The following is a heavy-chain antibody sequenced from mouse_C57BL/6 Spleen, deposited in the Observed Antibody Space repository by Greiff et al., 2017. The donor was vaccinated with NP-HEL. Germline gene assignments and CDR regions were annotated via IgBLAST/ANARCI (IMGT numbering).Heavy chain of an antibody. V-gene: IGHV1-62-2*01. Sequence: VKLVESGAELVKPGASVKLSCKASGYTFTEYTIHWVKQRSGQGLEWIGWFYPGSGSIKYNEKFKDKATLTADKSSSTVYMELSRLTSEDSAVYFCARHEGGTYYSNHFDYWGQGTTLTVSS. CDR3: ARHEGGTYYSNHFDY. CDR2: FYPGSGSI. CDR1: GYTFTEYT. J-gene: IGHJ2*01. D-gene: IGHD2-5*01.